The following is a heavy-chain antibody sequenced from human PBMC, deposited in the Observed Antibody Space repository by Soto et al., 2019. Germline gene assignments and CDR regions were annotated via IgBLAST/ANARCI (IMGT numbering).Heavy chain of an antibody. CDR2: IIPIFGTA. CDR3: ARDIRPATKGYYYYGMDV. CDR1: GVTFSSYA. Sequence: AVKVSCKASGVTFSSYAISWVRQAPGQGLEWMGGIIPIFGTANYAQKFQGRVTMTADESTSTAYMELSSLRSEDTAVYYCARDIRPATKGYYYYGMDVWGQGTTVTVSS. D-gene: IGHD1-7*01. J-gene: IGHJ6*02. V-gene: IGHV1-69*13.